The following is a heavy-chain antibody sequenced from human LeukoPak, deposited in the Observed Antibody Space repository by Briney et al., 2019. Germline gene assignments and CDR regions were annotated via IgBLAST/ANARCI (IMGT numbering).Heavy chain of an antibody. D-gene: IGHD6-19*01. CDR3: ARDPSQYSSGWYGYYFDY. CDR1: GFTFSSYG. CDR2: IWYDGSNK. Sequence: GRSLRLSCAASGFTFSSYGMHWVRQAPGKGLEWVAVIWYDGSNKYYADSVKGRFTISRDNAKNSLYLQMNSLRAEDTAVYYCARDPSQYSSGWYGYYFDYWGQGTLVTVSS. V-gene: IGHV3-33*01. J-gene: IGHJ4*02.